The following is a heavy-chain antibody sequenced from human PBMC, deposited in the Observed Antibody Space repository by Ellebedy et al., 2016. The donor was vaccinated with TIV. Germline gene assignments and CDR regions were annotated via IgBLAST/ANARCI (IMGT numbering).Heavy chain of an antibody. D-gene: IGHD2-8*02. CDR3: AKGGRTGGNCFLIDY. J-gene: IGHJ4*02. CDR2: ISFDGTTK. Sequence: GESLKISCAASGFIFSSNGMHWVRQAPGKGLEWMAVISFDGTTKHYVDSVKGRFTISRDNSKNTLFLQMNSLTAEDTAIYYCAKGGRTGGNCFLIDYWGLGTLVTVSS. CDR1: GFIFSSNG. V-gene: IGHV3-30*18.